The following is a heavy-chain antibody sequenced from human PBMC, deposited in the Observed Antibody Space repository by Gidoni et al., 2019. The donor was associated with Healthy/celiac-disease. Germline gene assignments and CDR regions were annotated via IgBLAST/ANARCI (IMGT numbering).Heavy chain of an antibody. CDR1: GCTFSSYS. Sequence: EVQLVESGGGLVKPGGSLRLSCAASGCTFSSYSMNWVRQAPGKGLEWVSSISSSSSYIYYADSVKGRFTISRDNAKNSLYLQMNSLRAEDTAVYYCARLLLDSSSDAFDIWGQGTMVTVSS. D-gene: IGHD6-6*01. V-gene: IGHV3-21*01. CDR2: ISSSSSYI. CDR3: ARLLLDSSSDAFDI. J-gene: IGHJ3*02.